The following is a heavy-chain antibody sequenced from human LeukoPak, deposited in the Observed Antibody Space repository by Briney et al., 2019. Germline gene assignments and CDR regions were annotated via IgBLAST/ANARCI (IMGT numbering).Heavy chain of an antibody. V-gene: IGHV1-69*05. D-gene: IGHD1-26*01. CDR1: GGTFSSYA. CDR3: AREGPNSGSSPFDY. CDR2: IIPIFGTA. Sequence: GASVKVSCKASGGTFSSYAISWVRQAPGQGLEWMGGIIPIFGTANYAQKFQGRVTITTDESTSTAYMELSSLRSEDTAVYYCAREGPNSGSSPFDYWGQGTLVTVSS. J-gene: IGHJ4*02.